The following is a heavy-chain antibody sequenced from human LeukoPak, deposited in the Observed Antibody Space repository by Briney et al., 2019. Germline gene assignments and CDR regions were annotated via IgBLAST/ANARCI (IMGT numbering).Heavy chain of an antibody. V-gene: IGHV4-61*02. CDR1: GGSISSGSYY. CDR2: IYTSGST. D-gene: IGHD2-2*01. J-gene: IGHJ6*03. Sequence: SETLSLTCTVSGGSISSGSYYWSWIRQPAGKGLEWIGRIYTSGSTNYNPSLKSRVTISVDTSKNQFSLKLSSVTAADTAVYYCARDCEEYQPLYYYYYYMDVWGKGTTVTVSS. CDR3: ARDCEEYQPLYYYYYYMDV.